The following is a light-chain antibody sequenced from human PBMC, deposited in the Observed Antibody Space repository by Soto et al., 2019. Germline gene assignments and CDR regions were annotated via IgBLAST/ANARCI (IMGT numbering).Light chain of an antibody. CDR1: GSNIGAGFD. CDR2: GNN. J-gene: IGLJ1*01. CDR3: QSYDSSLIGWV. V-gene: IGLV1-40*01. Sequence: QPVLTQPPSVSGAPGQRVTISCTGSGSNIGAGFDVHWYQQLPGTAPKLLVYGNNNRPSGVPDRFSGSKSATSASLAITGLQADDEADYYCQSYDSSLIGWVFGTGTKLTVL.